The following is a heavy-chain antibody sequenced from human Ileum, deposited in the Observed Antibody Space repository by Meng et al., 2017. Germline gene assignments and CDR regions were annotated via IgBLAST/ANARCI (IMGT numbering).Heavy chain of an antibody. CDR2: MNPNSGNT. D-gene: IGHD4-17*01. J-gene: IGHJ4*02. CDR1: GYTFSSYG. Sequence: GGGVERAGGAVKVSCKASGYTFSSYGCNWVRQDTGQGLEWMGWMNPNSGNTNYAQKFHGRVTMTRNTSISTAYLELSSLISEDTAIYYCAGRRPYGDYPISDYWGQGTLVTVSS. V-gene: IGHV1-8*01. CDR3: AGRRPYGDYPISDY.